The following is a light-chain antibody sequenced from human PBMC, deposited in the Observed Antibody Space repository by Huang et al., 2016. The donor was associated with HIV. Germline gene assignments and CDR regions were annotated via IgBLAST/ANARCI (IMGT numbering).Light chain of an antibody. Sequence: DIVLTQSPGTLSLSPGARAALSCRASQNITNNYLAWYQQRSGQAPRLLIYGASNRAIGIPDRFSGSGSGTDFTLIINRLEPQDSAVYYCQQYLSSPLTFGGGTNVEIK. CDR1: QNITNNY. CDR3: QQYLSSPLT. V-gene: IGKV3-20*01. CDR2: GAS. J-gene: IGKJ4*01.